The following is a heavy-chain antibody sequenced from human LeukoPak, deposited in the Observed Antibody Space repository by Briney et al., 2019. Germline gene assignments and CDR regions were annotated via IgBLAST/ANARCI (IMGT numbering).Heavy chain of an antibody. Sequence: GGSLRLSCAASGFTFSSYGMHWVRQAPGKGLEWVAVIWYDGSNKYYADSVKGRFTISRDNSKNTLYLQMNSLRAEDTAAYYCAKAGTTVIRGYFDYWGQGTLVTVSS. CDR2: IWYDGSNK. CDR1: GFTFSSYG. J-gene: IGHJ4*02. D-gene: IGHD4-17*01. V-gene: IGHV3-33*06. CDR3: AKAGTTVIRGYFDY.